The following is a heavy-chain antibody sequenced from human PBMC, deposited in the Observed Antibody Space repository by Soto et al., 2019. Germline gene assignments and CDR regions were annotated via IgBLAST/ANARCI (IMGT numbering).Heavy chain of an antibody. CDR3: ARPHSLEWYDAFDI. V-gene: IGHV1-8*01. CDR2: MNPNSGNT. D-gene: IGHD3-3*01. J-gene: IGHJ3*02. Sequence: GASVKVSCKASGYTFTSYDINWVRQATGQGLEWMGWMNPNSGNTGYAQKFQGRVTMTRNTSISTAYMELSSLRSEDTAVYYCARPHSLEWYDAFDIWGQGTMVTVSS. CDR1: GYTFTSYD.